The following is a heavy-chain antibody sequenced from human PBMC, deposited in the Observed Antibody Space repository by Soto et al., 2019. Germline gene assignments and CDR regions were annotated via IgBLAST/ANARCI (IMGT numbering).Heavy chain of an antibody. Sequence: EVQLVESGGVLIQRGGSLRLSCAASGFTFSSTDMNWVRQAPGKGLEWFSLIYSGGSTYYADSVKGRFTISRDNSKNTLYLQMSSLRAEDTAVYYCATSPLLPGAPWGQGTMVTVSS. CDR1: GFTFSSTD. CDR2: IYSGGST. J-gene: IGHJ3*01. D-gene: IGHD3-22*01. V-gene: IGHV3-53*01. CDR3: ATSPLLPGAP.